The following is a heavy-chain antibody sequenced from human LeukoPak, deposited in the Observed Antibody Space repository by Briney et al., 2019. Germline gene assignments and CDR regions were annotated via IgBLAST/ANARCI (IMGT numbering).Heavy chain of an antibody. CDR2: IHFSGST. CDR1: GGSISSYY. D-gene: IGHD2-2*01. Sequence: SETLSLTCTVSGGSISSYYWSWLRQPPGKGLEWLGYIHFSGSTTYNPSLKSRVTISIDTSKNQFSLNLSSVTAADTAVYYCTREVGTGFQVNYYYYMDVWGKGTTVTVSS. CDR3: TREVGTGFQVNYYYYMDV. V-gene: IGHV4-59*01. J-gene: IGHJ6*03.